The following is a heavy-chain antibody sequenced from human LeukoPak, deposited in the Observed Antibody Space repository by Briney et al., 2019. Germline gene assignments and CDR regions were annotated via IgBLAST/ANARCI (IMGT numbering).Heavy chain of an antibody. V-gene: IGHV4-31*03. Sequence: PQTLSLTCTVSGGSISSGGYYWSWIRQHPGKGLEWIGYIYYSGSTYYNPSLKSRVTISVDTSKNQFSLKLSSVTAAATAVYYCARMGGSGWYRYYFDYWGQGTLVTVSS. CDR1: GGSISSGGYY. CDR3: ARMGGSGWYRYYFDY. D-gene: IGHD6-19*01. CDR2: IYYSGST. J-gene: IGHJ4*02.